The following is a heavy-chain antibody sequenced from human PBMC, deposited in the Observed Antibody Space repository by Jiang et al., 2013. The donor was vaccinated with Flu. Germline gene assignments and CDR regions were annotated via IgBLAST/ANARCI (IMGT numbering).Heavy chain of an antibody. CDR2: IATDAGNP. D-gene: IGHD1-7*01. V-gene: IGHV7-4-1*02. CDR1: GYSFRTYA. Sequence: QSGSELKTPGASVKISCKTSGYSFRTYAINWVRQAPGQGLEWLGWIATDAGNPTYAQAFTGRFVLSLDTSVSTTYLQISNLQAEDSAVYYCARDNWNYGLDYWGQGSLVTVSS. CDR3: ARDNWNYGLDY. J-gene: IGHJ4*02.